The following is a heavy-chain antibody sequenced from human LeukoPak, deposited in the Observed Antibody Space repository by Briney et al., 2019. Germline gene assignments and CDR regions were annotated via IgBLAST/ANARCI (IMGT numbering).Heavy chain of an antibody. Sequence: HPGGSLRLSCAASGFTFNSYAMHWVRQAPGKGLEWVAVISYDGSNKYYADSVKGRFTISRDNSKNTLYLQMNSLRAEDTAVYYCARSQSAWGDTPSDAFDIWGQGTMVTVSS. CDR2: ISYDGSNK. D-gene: IGHD7-27*01. J-gene: IGHJ3*02. V-gene: IGHV3-30-3*01. CDR1: GFTFNSYA. CDR3: ARSQSAWGDTPSDAFDI.